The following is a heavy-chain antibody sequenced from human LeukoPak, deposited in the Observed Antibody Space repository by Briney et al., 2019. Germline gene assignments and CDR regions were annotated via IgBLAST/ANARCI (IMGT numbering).Heavy chain of an antibody. Sequence: PGGSLRLSCAASGFTFSSYAMSCVPEAPGKGREWVSDISGRGGSTFYADPVKGRYTISRDNTKNTLYLQMNSLRAEDTAVYYCAKVGGYSYGPDAFDIWGQGTMVTVSS. D-gene: IGHD5-18*01. CDR3: AKVGGYSYGPDAFDI. V-gene: IGHV3-23*01. CDR1: GFTFSSYA. CDR2: ISGRGGST. J-gene: IGHJ3*02.